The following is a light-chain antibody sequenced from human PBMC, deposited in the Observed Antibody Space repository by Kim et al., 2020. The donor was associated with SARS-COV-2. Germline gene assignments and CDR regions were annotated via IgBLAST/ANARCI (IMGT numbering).Light chain of an antibody. CDR1: QDIRND. V-gene: IGKV1-17*01. J-gene: IGKJ5*01. Sequence: ASVGDRATITCRASQDIRNDLGWYQQNPGRAPKRLIYGASSLQSGVPSRFSGSGSGTEFPLTISSVQPEDFATYFCLQHSTYPITFGQGTRLEIK. CDR2: GAS. CDR3: LQHSTYPIT.